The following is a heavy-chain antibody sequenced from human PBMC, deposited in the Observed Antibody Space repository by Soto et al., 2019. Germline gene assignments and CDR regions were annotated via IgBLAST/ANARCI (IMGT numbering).Heavy chain of an antibody. CDR2: ISGSGGST. V-gene: IGHV3-23*01. CDR1: GFTFSSYA. CDR3: AKEVGFWSIVVVVAVPAGAFDI. D-gene: IGHD2-15*01. Sequence: GGSLRLSCAASGFTFSSYAMSWVRQAPGKGLEWVSAISGSGGSTYYADSVKGRFTISRDNSKNTLYLQMNSLRAEDTAVYYCAKEVGFWSIVVVVAVPAGAFDIWGQGTMVTVSS. J-gene: IGHJ3*02.